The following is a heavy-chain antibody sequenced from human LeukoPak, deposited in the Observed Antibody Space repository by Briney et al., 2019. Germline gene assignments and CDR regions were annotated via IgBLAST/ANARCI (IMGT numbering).Heavy chain of an antibody. CDR1: GGSISSGGYY. V-gene: IGHV4-30-2*01. D-gene: IGHD3-22*01. J-gene: IGHJ4*02. CDR3: ASDYYYDSTGYYYGVY. CDR2: IYHSGST. Sequence: SETLSLTCTVSGGSISSGGYYWSWIRQPPGKGLEWIGYIYHSGSTYYNPSLKSRVTISVDRSKNQFSLKLSSVTAADTAVYFCASDYYYDSTGYYYGVYWGQGTLVTVSS.